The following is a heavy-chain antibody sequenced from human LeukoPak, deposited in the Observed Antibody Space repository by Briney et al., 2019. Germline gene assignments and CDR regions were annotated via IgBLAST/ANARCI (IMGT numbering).Heavy chain of an antibody. CDR1: GGSISSGGYY. CDR2: IYYSGST. D-gene: IGHD3-10*01. CDR3: ARKENVYYYFDY. J-gene: IGHJ4*02. Sequence: SQTLSLTCTVSGGSISSGGYYWSWIRQPPGKGLEWIRYIYYSGSTNYNPSLKSRVTISVDTSKNQFSLKLSSVTAADTAVYYCARKENVYYYFDYWGQGTLVTVSS. V-gene: IGHV4-61*08.